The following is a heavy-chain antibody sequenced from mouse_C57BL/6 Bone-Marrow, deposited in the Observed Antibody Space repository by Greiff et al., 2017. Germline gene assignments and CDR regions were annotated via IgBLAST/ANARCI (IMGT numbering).Heavy chain of an antibody. D-gene: IGHD1-1*01. Sequence: QVQLQQSGAELVRPGPSVKVSCKASGYAFTNYLIEWVKQRPGQGLEWIGVINPGSGGTNYNEKFKGKATLTADKSSSTAYMQLSSLTSEDSAVYVCARDYNGSHFANWGQGTTLTVSA. J-gene: IGHJ2*01. CDR3: ARDYNGSHFAN. CDR2: INPGSGGT. CDR1: GYAFTNYL. V-gene: IGHV1-54*01.